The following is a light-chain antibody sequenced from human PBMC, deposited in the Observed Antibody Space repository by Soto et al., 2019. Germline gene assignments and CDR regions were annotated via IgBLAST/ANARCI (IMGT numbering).Light chain of an antibody. Sequence: TVMTQSPATLSVSPGETATLSCRASQSFTSSLAWYQQKPGQAPRLLIYGASSRATGIPDRFSGSGSGTDFTLTISSLQPEDFATYYCQQSYSTPQTFGQGTKVDIK. V-gene: IGKV3D-15*01. CDR2: GAS. J-gene: IGKJ1*01. CDR1: QSFTSS. CDR3: QQSYSTPQT.